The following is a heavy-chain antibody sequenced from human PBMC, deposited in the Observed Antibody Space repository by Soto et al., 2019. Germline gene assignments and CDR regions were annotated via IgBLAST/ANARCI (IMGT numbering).Heavy chain of an antibody. V-gene: IGHV1-46*01. CDR3: SRDWELGY. CDR2: INPSGDAT. D-gene: IGHD3-10*01. J-gene: IGHJ4*02. Sequence: GASVKVSCKASGFSFTTYYMHWVRQAPGQGLEWMGVINPSGDATTYAQRFQGRVTMTKDTSASTVYTELSSLRSEDTAVYYCSRDWELGYWGQGTLVTVSS. CDR1: GFSFTTYY.